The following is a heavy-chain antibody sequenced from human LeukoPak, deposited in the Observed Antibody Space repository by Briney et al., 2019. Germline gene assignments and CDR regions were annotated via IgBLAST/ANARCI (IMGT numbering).Heavy chain of an antibody. Sequence: SEILSLPCPVSGGSISSSSYYWGWIRQPPGKGLEWIGIIYYSGSTYYNPSLKSRRTISVDTSNNQFSLKLSSVTATDTAVYYCARRGYCSSTSCYEYWCDPGGQGTVVSVSS. J-gene: IGHJ5*02. CDR1: GGSISSSSYY. V-gene: IGHV4-39*01. CDR3: ARRGYCSSTSCYEYWCDP. D-gene: IGHD2-2*01. CDR2: IYYSGST.